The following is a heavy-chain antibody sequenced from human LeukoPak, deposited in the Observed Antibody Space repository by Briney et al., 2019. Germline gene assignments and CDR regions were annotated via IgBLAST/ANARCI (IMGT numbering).Heavy chain of an antibody. CDR3: ARDLDYDYQGWFDP. CDR1: GFTFSSYS. V-gene: IGHV3-21*01. CDR2: ISSSSYI. J-gene: IGHJ5*02. D-gene: IGHD5-12*01. Sequence: GGSLRLSCAASGFTFSSYSMNWVRQAPGKGLEWVSSISSSSYIYYADSVKGRFTISRDNAKNSLYLQMNSLRAEDTAVYYCARDLDYDYQGWFDPWGQGTLVTVSS.